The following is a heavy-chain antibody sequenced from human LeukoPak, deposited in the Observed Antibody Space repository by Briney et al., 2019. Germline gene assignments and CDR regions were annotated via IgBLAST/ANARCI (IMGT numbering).Heavy chain of an antibody. J-gene: IGHJ2*01. V-gene: IGHV3-15*07. D-gene: IGHD6-19*01. CDR2: IKSKTDGGTT. CDR1: GFTFSNAW. Sequence: GGSLRLSCEASGFTFSNAWMNWVRQAPGKGLEWVGRIKSKTDGGTTDYAAPVKGRFTISRDDSKNTLYLQMNSLRAEDTAVYYCAKGAVAGTVWYFDLWGRGTLVTVSS. CDR3: AKGAVAGTVWYFDL.